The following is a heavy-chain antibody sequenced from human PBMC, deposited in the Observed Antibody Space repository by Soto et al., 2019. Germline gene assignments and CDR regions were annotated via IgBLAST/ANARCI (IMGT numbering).Heavy chain of an antibody. CDR2: IYHSGST. Sequence: QLQLQESGSGLVKPSQTLSLTCAVSGGSISSGGYSWSWIRQPPGKGLEWIGYIYHSGSTYYNPSLQGRVTLSVDRSKNQFSLKLSSVAAADTAVYYCAVLLGWFDPWGQGTLVTVSS. CDR1: GGSISSGGYS. CDR3: AVLLGWFDP. J-gene: IGHJ5*02. V-gene: IGHV4-30-2*01.